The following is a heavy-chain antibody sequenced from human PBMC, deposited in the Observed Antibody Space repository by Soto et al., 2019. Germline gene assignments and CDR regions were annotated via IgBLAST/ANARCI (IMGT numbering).Heavy chain of an antibody. V-gene: IGHV3-23*01. CDR3: AKDEWLVLGYYYYGMDV. Sequence: TGGSLRLSCAASGFTFSSYAMSWVRQAPGKGLEWVSAISGSGGSTYYADSVKGRFTISRDNSKNTLYLQMNSLRAEDTAVYYCAKDEWLVLGYYYYGMDVWGQGTTVTVSS. J-gene: IGHJ6*02. CDR2: ISGSGGST. D-gene: IGHD6-19*01. CDR1: GFTFSSYA.